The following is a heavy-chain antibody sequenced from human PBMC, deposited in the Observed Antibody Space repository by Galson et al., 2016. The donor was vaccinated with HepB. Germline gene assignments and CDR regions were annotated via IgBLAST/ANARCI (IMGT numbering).Heavy chain of an antibody. D-gene: IGHD6-19*01. V-gene: IGHV4-39*01. Sequence: ETLSLTCTVSGGSISSSSYYWGWIRQPPGKGLEWIGSIYYSASTYYNPSLKSRVTISVDTSKNQFSLKLSSVTAADTAVYYCARHGSGKSSGWFRQYYFDYWGQGTLVTVSS. CDR2: IYYSAST. J-gene: IGHJ4*02. CDR1: GGSISSSSYY. CDR3: ARHGSGKSSGWFRQYYFDY.